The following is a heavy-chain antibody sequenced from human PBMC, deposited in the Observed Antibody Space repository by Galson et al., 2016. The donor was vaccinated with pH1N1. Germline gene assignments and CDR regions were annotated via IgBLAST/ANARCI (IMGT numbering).Heavy chain of an antibody. CDR1: GFTFSSYW. V-gene: IGHV3-74*01. Sequence: SLRLSCAASGFTFSSYWMHWVRQAPGKGLAWVSRINSDGSSTSYADSVKGRFTISRDNAKNTLYLQMNSLRAEDTAVYYCARVEWEDVDLEYYFDYWGQGTLVTVSS. D-gene: IGHD3-3*01. J-gene: IGHJ4*02. CDR3: ARVEWEDVDLEYYFDY. CDR2: INSDGSST.